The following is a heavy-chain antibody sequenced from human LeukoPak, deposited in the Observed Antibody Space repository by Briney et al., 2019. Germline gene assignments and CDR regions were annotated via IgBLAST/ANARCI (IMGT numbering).Heavy chain of an antibody. CDR2: ISGSGGST. CDR3: AKERGLRTGTTSYFDY. D-gene: IGHD1-7*01. Sequence: GGSLRLSCAASGFTFSSYAMSWVRQAPGKGLEWVSAISGSGGSTYYADSVKGRFTISRDNSKNTLYLQMNSLRAEDTAVYYCAKERGLRTGTTSYFDYWGQGTLVTVSS. J-gene: IGHJ4*02. CDR1: GFTFSSYA. V-gene: IGHV3-23*01.